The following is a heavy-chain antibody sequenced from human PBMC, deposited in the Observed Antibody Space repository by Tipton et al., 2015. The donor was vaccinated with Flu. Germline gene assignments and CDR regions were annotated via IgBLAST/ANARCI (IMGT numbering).Heavy chain of an antibody. Sequence: QLVQSGAEVKKPGVSVKVSCKASGYTFTSYGISWVRQAPGQGLEWMGWISAYNGNTNYAQKLQGRVTMTTDTSTSTAYMELRSLRSDDTAVYYCARDRGGEYSSSWYYYYGIDVWGQGTTVTVSS. CDR3: ARDRGGEYSSSWYYYYGIDV. J-gene: IGHJ6*02. CDR2: ISAYNGNT. CDR1: GYTFTSYG. V-gene: IGHV1-18*01. D-gene: IGHD6-13*01.